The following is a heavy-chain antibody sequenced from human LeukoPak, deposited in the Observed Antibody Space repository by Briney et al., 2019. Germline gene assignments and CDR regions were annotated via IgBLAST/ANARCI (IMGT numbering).Heavy chain of an antibody. D-gene: IGHD5-24*01. Sequence: ASVKVSCKVSGYTFTDYYMHWVQQAPGKGLEWMGLVDPEDGETIYAEKFQGRVTITADTSTDTAYMELSSLRSEDTAVYYCATGSVEMATNTLDYWGQGTQVTVSS. J-gene: IGHJ4*02. V-gene: IGHV1-69-2*01. CDR3: ATGSVEMATNTLDY. CDR1: GYTFTDYY. CDR2: VDPEDGET.